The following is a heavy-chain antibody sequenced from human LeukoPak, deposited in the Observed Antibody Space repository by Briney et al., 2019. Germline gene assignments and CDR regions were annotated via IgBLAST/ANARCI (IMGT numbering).Heavy chain of an antibody. J-gene: IGHJ4*02. Sequence: GASVKVSCKASGYTFTGYYMHWVRQAPGQGLEWMGWINPNSGGTNYAQKFQGRVTMTRDTSISTAYMELSRLRSDDTAVYYCARARDTAMVPALCYWGQGTLVTVSS. CDR3: ARARDTAMVPALCY. CDR2: INPNSGGT. D-gene: IGHD5-18*01. V-gene: IGHV1-2*02. CDR1: GYTFTGYY.